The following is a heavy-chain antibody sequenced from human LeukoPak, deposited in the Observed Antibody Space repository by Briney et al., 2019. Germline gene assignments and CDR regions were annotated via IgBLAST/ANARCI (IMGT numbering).Heavy chain of an antibody. CDR3: NTDINTIYGNVY. CDR2: FRSRNEGETA. Sequence: GGSLRLSCAASGLSFSGAWMTWLRQCPGKGLEWVGLFRSRNEGETAAYAAPVRGRFIISRDDSRKTIYLQMNSLKTEDTAVYYCNTDINTIYGNVYRGQGTLVTVSS. V-gene: IGHV3-15*01. D-gene: IGHD5-24*01. CDR1: GLSFSGAW. J-gene: IGHJ4*02.